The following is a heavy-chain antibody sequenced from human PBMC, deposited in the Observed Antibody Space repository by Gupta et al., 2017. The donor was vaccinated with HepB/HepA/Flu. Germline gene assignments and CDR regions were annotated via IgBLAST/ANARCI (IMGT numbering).Heavy chain of an antibody. CDR1: GYTFTSYD. CDR2: MNPNSGNT. D-gene: IGHD3-10*01. J-gene: IGHJ4*02. Sequence: QVQLVQSGAEVKKPGASVKVSCKASGYTFTSYDINWVRQATGQGLEWMGWMNPNSGNTGYAQKFQGRVTMTRNTSISTAYMELSSLRSEDTAVYYCARGITMGRGVIITVDYWGQGTLVTVSS. CDR3: ARGITMGRGVIITVDY. V-gene: IGHV1-8*01.